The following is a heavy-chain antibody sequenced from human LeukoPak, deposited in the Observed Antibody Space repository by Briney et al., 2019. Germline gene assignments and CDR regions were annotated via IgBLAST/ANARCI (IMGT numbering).Heavy chain of an antibody. CDR1: GYAFTSYA. Sequence: ASVKVSCKASGYAFTSYAMHWVRQAPGQRLEWMGWINAGNGNTKYSQKFQGRVTITRDTSASTAYMELSSLRSEDTAVYYCARGIMVRGVPLNYGMDVWGQGTTVTVSS. V-gene: IGHV1-3*01. D-gene: IGHD3-10*01. J-gene: IGHJ6*02. CDR3: ARGIMVRGVPLNYGMDV. CDR2: INAGNGNT.